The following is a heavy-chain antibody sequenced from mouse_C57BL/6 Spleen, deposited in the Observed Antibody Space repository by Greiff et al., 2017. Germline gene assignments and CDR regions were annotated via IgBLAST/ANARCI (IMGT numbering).Heavy chain of an antibody. CDR1: GFSLTSYG. CDR3: ATSNYEGYYAMDY. CDR2: IWGVGST. V-gene: IGHV2-6*01. Sequence: VQGVESGPGLVAPSQSLSITCTVSGFSLTSYGVDWVRQSPGKGLEWLGVIWGVGSTNYNSALKSRLSISKDNSKSQVFLKMNSLQTDDTAMYYCATSNYEGYYAMDYWGQGTSVTVSS. D-gene: IGHD2-5*01. J-gene: IGHJ4*01.